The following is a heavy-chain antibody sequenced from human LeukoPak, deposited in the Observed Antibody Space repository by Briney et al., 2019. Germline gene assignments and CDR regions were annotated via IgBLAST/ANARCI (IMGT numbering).Heavy chain of an antibody. J-gene: IGHJ4*02. V-gene: IGHV3-74*01. Sequence: GRSLRLSCAASGFTLSGYWMHWVRQAPGKGLVWVARIKYDGTATTYADSVKGRFTISRDNAKNTLYLLMNSLRVEDTAVYYCAKSDFFDHWGQGTLVTVSS. CDR3: AKSDFFDH. CDR2: IKYDGTAT. CDR1: GFTLSGYW.